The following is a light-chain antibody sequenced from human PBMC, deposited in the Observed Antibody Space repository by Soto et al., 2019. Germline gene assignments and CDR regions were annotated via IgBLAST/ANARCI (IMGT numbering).Light chain of an antibody. Sequence: DIVLKQSPATLSVSTGERATLSCRASQSVSSDLAWYQQKPGQAPRLLIYDAYNRATGIPPRFSGSGSGTDFTLTISNLEQEDVAVYYCQQYNNGPPWTFGQGTKVDI. CDR3: QQYNNGPPWT. CDR1: QSVSSD. CDR2: DAY. J-gene: IGKJ1*01. V-gene: IGKV3D-15*01.